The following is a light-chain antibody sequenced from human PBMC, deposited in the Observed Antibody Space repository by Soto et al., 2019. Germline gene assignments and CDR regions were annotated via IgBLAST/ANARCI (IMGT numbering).Light chain of an antibody. CDR3: QSYDSSLSASV. Sequence: QSVLTQPPSVSGAPGQRITISCTGSSSNIRAGYDVHWYQQLPGTAPKLLIYANTNRPSGVPVRFSGSKSGASASLAITGLQAEDEADYYCQSYDSSLSASVFGGGTKLTVL. V-gene: IGLV1-40*01. CDR2: ANT. J-gene: IGLJ2*01. CDR1: SSNIRAGYD.